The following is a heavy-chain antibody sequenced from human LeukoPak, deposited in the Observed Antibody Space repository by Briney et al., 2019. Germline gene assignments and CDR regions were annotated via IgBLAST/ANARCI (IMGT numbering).Heavy chain of an antibody. D-gene: IGHD6-6*01. CDR2: IRYDGSNK. Sequence: GGSLRLSCAASGFTFSSYGMHWVRQAPGNGLEWVAFIRYDGSNKYYADSVKGRFTISRDNSKNTLYLQMNSLRAEDTAVYYCAKDLLAARPSVQYFDYWGQGTLVTVSS. V-gene: IGHV3-30*02. CDR1: GFTFSSYG. J-gene: IGHJ4*02. CDR3: AKDLLAARPSVQYFDY.